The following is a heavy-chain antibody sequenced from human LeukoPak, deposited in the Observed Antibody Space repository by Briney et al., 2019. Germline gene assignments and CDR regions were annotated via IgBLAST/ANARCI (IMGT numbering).Heavy chain of an antibody. Sequence: PGGSLRLSCAASEFTFSSYSMNWVRQAPGKGLEWVSSISSSGSYIYYADSVKGRFTISRDNAKNSLYLQMNSLRAEDTAVCYCARGGKNIEYFQHWGQGTLVTVSS. J-gene: IGHJ1*01. CDR3: ARGGKNIEYFQH. CDR2: ISSSGSYI. CDR1: EFTFSSYS. V-gene: IGHV3-21*01. D-gene: IGHD4-23*01.